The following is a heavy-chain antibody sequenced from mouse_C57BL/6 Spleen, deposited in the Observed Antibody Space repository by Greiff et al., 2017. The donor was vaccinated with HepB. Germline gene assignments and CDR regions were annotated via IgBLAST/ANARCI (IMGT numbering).Heavy chain of an antibody. V-gene: IGHV5-4*01. CDR2: ISDGGSYT. D-gene: IGHD1-1*01. CDR1: GFTFSSYA. CDR3: ARGEIYGEMDY. J-gene: IGHJ4*01. Sequence: EVQRVESGGGLVKPGGSLKLSCAASGFTFSSYAMSWVRQTPEKRLEWVATISDGGSYTYYPDNVKGRFTISRDNAKNNLYLQMSHLKSEDTAMYYCARGEIYGEMDYWGQGTSVTVSS.